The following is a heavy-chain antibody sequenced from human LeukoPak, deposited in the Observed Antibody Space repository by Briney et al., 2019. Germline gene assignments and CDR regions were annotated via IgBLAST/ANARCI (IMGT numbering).Heavy chain of an antibody. CDR2: IYWNDAK. Sequence: SGPTLVNPTQTLTLTCTFSGFSLSTRGVGVGWIRQPPGKALEWLVLIYWNDAKRYSPSLKSRLTITKDTSKNQVVLTMTNMDPVDTATYYCAHLDSTNWYSDWFDPWGQGTLVTVSS. V-gene: IGHV2-5*01. D-gene: IGHD6-13*01. CDR3: AHLDSTNWYSDWFDP. CDR1: GFSLSTRGVG. J-gene: IGHJ5*02.